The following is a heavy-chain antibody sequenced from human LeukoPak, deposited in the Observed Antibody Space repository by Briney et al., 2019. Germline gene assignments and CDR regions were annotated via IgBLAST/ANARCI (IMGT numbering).Heavy chain of an antibody. CDR2: ISWNSGSI. J-gene: IGHJ5*02. V-gene: IGHV3-9*01. CDR3: ARDRSYVVVAAGAWFDP. D-gene: IGHD2-15*01. Sequence: PGGSLRLSCAASRFTFHDHAMHWVRQAPGKGLEWVSGISWNSGSIGYADSVKGRFTISRDNAKKSLYLQMSSLRAEDTALYYCARDRSYVVVAAGAWFDPWGQGTLVTVSS. CDR1: RFTFHDHA.